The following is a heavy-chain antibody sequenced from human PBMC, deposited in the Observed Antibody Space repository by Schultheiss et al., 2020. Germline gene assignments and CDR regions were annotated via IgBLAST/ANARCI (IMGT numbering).Heavy chain of an antibody. D-gene: IGHD6-13*01. V-gene: IGHV3-48*01. CDR2: ISSSSSTI. CDR1: GFTFSSYS. Sequence: GGSLRLSCAASGFTFSSYSMNWVRQAPGKGLEWVSYISSSSSTIYYADSVKGRFTISRDNAKNSLYLQMNSLRAEDTAVYYCARDGTEAGTSDFQHWGQGTLVTVSS. CDR3: ARDGTEAGTSDFQH. J-gene: IGHJ1*01.